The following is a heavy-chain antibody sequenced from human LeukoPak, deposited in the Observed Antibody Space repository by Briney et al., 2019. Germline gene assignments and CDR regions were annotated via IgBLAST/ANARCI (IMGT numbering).Heavy chain of an antibody. J-gene: IGHJ4*02. Sequence: GESLQISCKGSGYSFTSYWISWVRQLPGKGLEWMGRLDPSDSYTNYSPSFQGHVTISADQSISTAYLQWSSLKASDTAMYYCARQKSGSYSVFDYWGQGTLVTVSS. CDR2: LDPSDSYT. D-gene: IGHD1-26*01. V-gene: IGHV5-10-1*01. CDR1: GYSFTSYW. CDR3: ARQKSGSYSVFDY.